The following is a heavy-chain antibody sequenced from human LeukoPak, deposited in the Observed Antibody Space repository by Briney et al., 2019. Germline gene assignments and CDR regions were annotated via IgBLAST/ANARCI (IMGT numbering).Heavy chain of an antibody. CDR1: GFTFSSYA. J-gene: IGHJ4*02. Sequence: GRSLRLSCAASGFTFSSYAMHWVRQAPGKGLEWVAVISYDGSNKYYADSVKGRFTISRDNSKNTLYLQMNSLRAEDTAVYYCAKNFFDREYQLLWGSGSSLFDYWGQGTLVTVSS. CDR2: ISYDGSNK. D-gene: IGHD2-2*01. CDR3: AKNFFDREYQLLWGSGSSLFDY. V-gene: IGHV3-30-3*02.